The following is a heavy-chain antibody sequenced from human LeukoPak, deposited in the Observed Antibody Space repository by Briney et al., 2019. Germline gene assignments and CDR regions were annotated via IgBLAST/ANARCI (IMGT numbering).Heavy chain of an antibody. CDR2: IYSSGST. CDR1: GGSISSGSYY. CDR3: ARAGLGIATKFDP. D-gene: IGHD6-13*01. Sequence: SETLSLTCSVSGGSISSGSYYWSWIRQPAGKGLEWIGRIYSSGSTNYNPSLKSRVTVSVDTSKNQFSLKLSSVTAADTAVYYCARAGLGIATKFDPWGQGTLVTVSS. V-gene: IGHV4-61*02. J-gene: IGHJ5*02.